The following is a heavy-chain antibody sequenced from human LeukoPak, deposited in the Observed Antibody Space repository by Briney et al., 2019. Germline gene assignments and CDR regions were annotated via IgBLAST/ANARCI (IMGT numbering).Heavy chain of an antibody. CDR1: GXSVSSYY. J-gene: IGHJ4*02. V-gene: IGHV4-59*02. Sequence: SETLSLTCTFSGXSVSSYYGSWIRQPPGKRLEWIGYFYYSGSTDYNPSLESRLTISLDTSKTHCSLKLSSVTAADTAVYYCATHGNKTYYDILTGYWPGFFDHWGQGTLVTVSS. D-gene: IGHD3-9*01. CDR3: ATHGNKTYYDILTGYWPGFFDH. CDR2: FYYSGST.